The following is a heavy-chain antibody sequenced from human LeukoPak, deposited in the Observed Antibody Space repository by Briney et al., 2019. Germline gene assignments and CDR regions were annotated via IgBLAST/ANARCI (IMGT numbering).Heavy chain of an antibody. CDR2: ISSSGSTI. CDR3: IGYSSSRSGYFDY. D-gene: IGHD6-13*01. Sequence: GGSLRLSCAASGFTFSDYYMSWIRQAPGKGLEWVSYISSSGSTIYYADSVKGRFTISRDNAKNSLYLQMNSLRAEDTAVYYCIGYSSSRSGYFDYWGQGTLVTVSS. V-gene: IGHV3-11*04. CDR1: GFTFSDYY. J-gene: IGHJ4*02.